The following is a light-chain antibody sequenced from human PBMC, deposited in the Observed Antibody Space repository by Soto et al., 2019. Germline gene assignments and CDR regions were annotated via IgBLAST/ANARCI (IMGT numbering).Light chain of an antibody. CDR3: QQYDRWPLT. CDR2: GTS. V-gene: IGKV3-15*01. J-gene: IGKJ4*01. Sequence: EIVMTQSPATLSVSPGERATLSCGAGQSISSNLAWYQQKPGQAPRLLIYGTSTRATGVPARFSGSGSGTEFTLTISNLQSEDFAVYYCQQYDRWPLTFGGGTKVEIK. CDR1: QSISSN.